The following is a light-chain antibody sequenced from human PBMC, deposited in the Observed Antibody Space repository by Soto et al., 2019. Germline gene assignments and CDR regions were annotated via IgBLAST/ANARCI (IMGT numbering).Light chain of an antibody. V-gene: IGKV3-15*01. Sequence: EIVMTQSPATLSVSPGGRATLSCRASQSISDTLAWYQQKPGQAPRLLIHGASTRATGFPARFSGSGSGTDFTLTISILQSEDFAVYYCQQYNNWPWTFGQGIKV. CDR3: QQYNNWPWT. CDR2: GAS. CDR1: QSISDT. J-gene: IGKJ1*01.